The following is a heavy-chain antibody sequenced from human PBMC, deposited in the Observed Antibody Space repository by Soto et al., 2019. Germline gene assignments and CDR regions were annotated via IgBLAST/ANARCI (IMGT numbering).Heavy chain of an antibody. D-gene: IGHD2-15*01. Sequence: ASVKVSCKASGYTFTSYYMHWVRQAPGQGLEWMGIINPSGGSTGYAQKFQGRVTMTRDTSTSTVYMELSSLRSEDTAVYYCARETECGSGGSCYPYFQHWGQGTLVTVSS. J-gene: IGHJ1*01. CDR3: ARETECGSGGSCYPYFQH. CDR1: GYTFTSYY. CDR2: INPSGGST. V-gene: IGHV1-46*01.